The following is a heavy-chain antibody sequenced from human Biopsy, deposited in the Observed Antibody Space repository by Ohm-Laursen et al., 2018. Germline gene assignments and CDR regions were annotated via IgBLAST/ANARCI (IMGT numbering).Heavy chain of an antibody. Sequence: TLSLTWAVYNVSFSSFYWSWIRQPPGKGLEWIGYIFNSANTYYNPSLKNLITISGDTSKNQFSLKLNSVTAADTAVYYCARGDYFDSNGYFWFDPWGQGTLVTVSS. CDR2: IFNSANT. D-gene: IGHD3-22*01. V-gene: IGHV4-34*09. J-gene: IGHJ5*02. CDR1: NVSFSSFY. CDR3: ARGDYFDSNGYFWFDP.